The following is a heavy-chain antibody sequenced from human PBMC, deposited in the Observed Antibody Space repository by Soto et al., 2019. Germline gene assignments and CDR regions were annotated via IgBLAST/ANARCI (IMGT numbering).Heavy chain of an antibody. D-gene: IGHD3-3*01. CDR2: IYYSGST. CDR3: ARQATYYDFWSGYFDYYYGMDV. Sequence: QLQLQESGPGLVKPSETLSLTCTVSGGSISSSSYYWGWIRQPPGKGLEWIGSIYYSGSTYYNPSLKSRVTISVDTSKNQFSLKLSSVTAADTAVYYCARQATYYDFWSGYFDYYYGMDVWGQGTTVTVSS. CDR1: GGSISSSSYY. J-gene: IGHJ6*02. V-gene: IGHV4-39*01.